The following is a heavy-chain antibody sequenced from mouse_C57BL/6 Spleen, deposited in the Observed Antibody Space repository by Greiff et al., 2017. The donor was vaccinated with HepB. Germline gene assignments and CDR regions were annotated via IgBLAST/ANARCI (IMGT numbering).Heavy chain of an antibody. D-gene: IGHD2-2*01. J-gene: IGHJ3*01. CDR3: ATMVF. CDR1: GFTFSDYG. V-gene: IGHV5-17*01. CDR2: ISSGSSTI. Sequence: EVKLEESGGGLVKPGGSLKLSCAASGFTFSDYGMHWVRQAPEKGLEWVAYISSGSSTIYYADTVKGRFTISRDNAKNTLFLQMTSLRSEDTAMYYCATMVFWGQGTLVTVSA.